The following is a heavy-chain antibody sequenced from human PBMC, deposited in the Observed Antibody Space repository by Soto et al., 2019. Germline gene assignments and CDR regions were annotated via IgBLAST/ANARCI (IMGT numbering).Heavy chain of an antibody. Sequence: SETLSLTCTVSGGSISSSSYYWGWIRQPPGKGLEWIGSIYYSGSTYYNPSLKSRVTISVDTSKNQFSLKLSSVTAADTAVYYCASVRRGGYDSLRYYYGMDVWAQGTTVTVSS. CDR3: ASVRRGGYDSLRYYYGMDV. CDR1: GGSISSSSYY. CDR2: IYYSGST. D-gene: IGHD5-12*01. J-gene: IGHJ6*02. V-gene: IGHV4-39*01.